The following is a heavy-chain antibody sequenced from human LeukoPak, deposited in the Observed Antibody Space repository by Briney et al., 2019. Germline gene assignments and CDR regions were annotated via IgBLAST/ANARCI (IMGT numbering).Heavy chain of an antibody. Sequence: GGSLRLSCAASGFTYSSYAMSWVRQAPGKGLEWVSSISGSGGNTYYADSVKRRFTISRDNSKNTLYLQMNSLRAEDTAVYYCAKEYFTAAWYFDYWGQGTLVTVSS. V-gene: IGHV3-23*01. CDR1: GFTYSSYA. J-gene: IGHJ4*02. CDR3: AKEYFTAAWYFDY. CDR2: ISGSGGNT. D-gene: IGHD2/OR15-2a*01.